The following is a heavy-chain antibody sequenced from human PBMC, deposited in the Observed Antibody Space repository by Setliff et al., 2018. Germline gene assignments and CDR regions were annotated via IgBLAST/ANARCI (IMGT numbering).Heavy chain of an antibody. Sequence: PSETLSLTCTVSGGSISGTSTETYLWGWIRQPPGKGLEWIGSIFYRGTTYYNPSLKSRVIMSVDTSKNQFSLTLSSVTAADTAVYYCARDAYDYPFDYWGQGTLVTVSS. V-gene: IGHV4-39*01. CDR3: ARDAYDYPFDY. D-gene: IGHD5-12*01. CDR2: IFYRGTT. CDR1: GGSISGTSTETYL. J-gene: IGHJ4*02.